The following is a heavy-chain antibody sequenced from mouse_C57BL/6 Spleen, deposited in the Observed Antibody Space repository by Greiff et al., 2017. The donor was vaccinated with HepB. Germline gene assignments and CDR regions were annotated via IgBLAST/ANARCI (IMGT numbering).Heavy chain of an antibody. J-gene: IGHJ2*01. CDR2: IDPSDSYT. CDR3: ARRGVGY. CDR1: GYTFTSYW. V-gene: IGHV1-50*01. Sequence: QVQLQQPGAELVKPGASVKLSCKASGYTFTSYWMQWVKQRPGQGLEGIGEIDPSDSYTNYNQKFKGKATLTVDTSSSTAYMQLSSLTSEDSAVYYCARRGVGYWGQGTTLTVSS.